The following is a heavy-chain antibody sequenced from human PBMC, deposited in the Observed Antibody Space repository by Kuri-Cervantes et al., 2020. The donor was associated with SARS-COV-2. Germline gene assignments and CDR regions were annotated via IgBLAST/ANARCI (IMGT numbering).Heavy chain of an antibody. CDR1: GFSLSTSGMR. CDR2: IDWDDDK. Sequence: SGPTLVKPTQTLTLTCTFSGFSLSTSGMRVSWIRQPPGKALEWLARIDWDDDKFYSTSLKTRLTISKDTSKNQVVLTMTNMDPVDTATYYCARLGWVSSDAFDIWGQGTMVTVSS. J-gene: IGHJ3*02. V-gene: IGHV2-70*04. CDR3: ARLGWVSSDAFDI. D-gene: IGHD6-13*01.